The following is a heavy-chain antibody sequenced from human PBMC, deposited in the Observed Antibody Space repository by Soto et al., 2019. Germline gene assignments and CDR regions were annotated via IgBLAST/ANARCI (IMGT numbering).Heavy chain of an antibody. CDR2: ISGSGDNT. Sequence: EVQLLESGGGLVQPGGSLRLSCAASGFTFSSYAMTWVRQAPGKGLEWVSAISGSGDNTYYADSVKGRFSISRDNSKNTVFMQMNSLRAEDTAIYYCAKWVEEAMGRIDYWGQGTLVTVSS. V-gene: IGHV3-23*01. CDR3: AKWVEEAMGRIDY. CDR1: GFTFSSYA. J-gene: IGHJ4*02. D-gene: IGHD5-18*01.